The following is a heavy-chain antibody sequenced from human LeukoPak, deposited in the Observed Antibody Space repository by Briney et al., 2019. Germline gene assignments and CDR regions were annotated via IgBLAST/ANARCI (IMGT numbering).Heavy chain of an antibody. CDR3: ARGGMTTVVTHQGYYLDY. CDR1: GGSFSGYY. D-gene: IGHD4-23*01. Sequence: SETLSLTCAVYGGSFSGYYWSWIRQPPGKGLEWIGEINHSGSTNYNPSLKSRVTISVDTSKNQFSLKLSSVTAADTAVYYCARGGMTTVVTHQGYYLDYWGQGTLVTVSS. J-gene: IGHJ4*02. V-gene: IGHV4-34*01. CDR2: INHSGST.